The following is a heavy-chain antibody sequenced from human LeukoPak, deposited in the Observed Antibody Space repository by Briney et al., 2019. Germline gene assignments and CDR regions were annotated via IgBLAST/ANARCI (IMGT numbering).Heavy chain of an antibody. CDR2: IRHDGSYQ. D-gene: IGHD3-22*01. CDR3: AKNRDSSDYPRDFDY. Sequence: GGSLRLSCAAFGFTFSSDGMHWVRQTPGKGLEWVSFIRHDGSYQQYADSVKGRFTVSRDNAKDMVYLQMNSLRTEDTAVYYCAKNRDSSDYPRDFDYWGQGPLVTVFS. CDR1: GFTFSSDG. V-gene: IGHV3-30*02. J-gene: IGHJ4*02.